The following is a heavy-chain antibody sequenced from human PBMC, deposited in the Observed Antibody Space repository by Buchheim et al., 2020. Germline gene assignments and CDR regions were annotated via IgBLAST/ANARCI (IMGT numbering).Heavy chain of an antibody. CDR3: ARGSTTVTAKGYFDY. CDR1: GFTFSNYW. CDR2: IKQDGSEK. V-gene: IGHV3-7*03. Sequence: EVQLVESGGGLVQPGGSLTVSCAASGFTFSNYWMNWVRQAPGKGLEWVANIKQDGSEKNYVDSVEGRLTISRDNGDYPFYLGVSSLRVEDTGVYYCARGSTTVTAKGYFDYWGQGAL. D-gene: IGHD4-17*01. J-gene: IGHJ4*02.